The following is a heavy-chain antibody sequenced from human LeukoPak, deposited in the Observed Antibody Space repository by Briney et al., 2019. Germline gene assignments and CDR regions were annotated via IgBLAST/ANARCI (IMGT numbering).Heavy chain of an antibody. J-gene: IGHJ4*02. D-gene: IGHD5-18*01. V-gene: IGHV3-23*01. CDR1: GFTFSSYA. CDR3: AKDPHTGYSFAY. CDR2: LSGSGGST. Sequence: GGSLRLSCVFSGFTFSSYAMSWVRQAPGKGLEWVSSLSGSGGSTYYADSVKGRFTISRDNSKNTLYLQMNSVRVEDTAVYYCAKDPHTGYSFAYWGQGTLVTVSS.